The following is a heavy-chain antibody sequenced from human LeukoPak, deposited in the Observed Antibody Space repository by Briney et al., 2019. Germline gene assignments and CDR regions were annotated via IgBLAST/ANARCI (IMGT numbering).Heavy chain of an antibody. CDR3: ARDGGSGGSCYDY. D-gene: IGHD2-15*01. CDR1: GGTFSSYA. J-gene: IGHJ4*02. CDR2: IIPIFGTA. V-gene: IGHV1-69*01. Sequence: ASVKVSCKAAGGTFSSYAISWVRQAPGQGLEWMGGIIPIFGTANYAQKFQGRVTITADESTSTAYMELSSLRSEDTAVYYCARDGGSGGSCYDYWGQGTLVTVSS.